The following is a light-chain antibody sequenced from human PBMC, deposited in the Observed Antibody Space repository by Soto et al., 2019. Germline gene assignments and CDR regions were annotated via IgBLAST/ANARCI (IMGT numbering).Light chain of an antibody. Sequence: DIHMTQSPSSLSASVGDRFTITCRASQSISSYLNWYQQKPGKAPKLLIYAASSLQSGVPSRFSGSGSGADFTLTISSLQPEDFATYYCQQSYSTLRTFGQGTKVDIK. CDR2: AAS. V-gene: IGKV1-39*01. CDR3: QQSYSTLRT. J-gene: IGKJ1*01. CDR1: QSISSY.